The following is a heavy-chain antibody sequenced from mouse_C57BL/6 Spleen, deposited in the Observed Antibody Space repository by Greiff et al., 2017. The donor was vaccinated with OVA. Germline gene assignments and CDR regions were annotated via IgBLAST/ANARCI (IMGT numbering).Heavy chain of an antibody. V-gene: IGHV14-4*01. CDR2: IDPENGDT. D-gene: IGHD2-1*01. J-gene: IGHJ4*01. Sequence: EVQLQQSGAELVRPGASVKLSCTASGFNIKDDYMHWVKQRPEQGLEWIGWIDPENGDTEYASKFQGKATITADTSSNTAYLQLSSLTSEDTAVYYCTTSLNGKGAMDYWGQGTSVTVSS. CDR3: TTSLNGKGAMDY. CDR1: GFNIKDDY.